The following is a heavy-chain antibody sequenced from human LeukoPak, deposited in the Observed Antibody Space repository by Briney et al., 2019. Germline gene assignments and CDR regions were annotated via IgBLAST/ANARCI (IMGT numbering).Heavy chain of an antibody. D-gene: IGHD3-10*01. CDR1: GYTFTSYW. CDR2: IYPGDSHT. J-gene: IGHJ4*02. Sequence: GESLKISCKVSGYTFTSYWIGWVRQVPGKGLEWMGIIYPGDSHTRYSPSLQGQVTYSVDRSISTAYLQWSSLKASDTAIYYCARSQEYGSGSYFKDWGQGTLVTVSS. V-gene: IGHV5-51*01. CDR3: ARSQEYGSGSYFKD.